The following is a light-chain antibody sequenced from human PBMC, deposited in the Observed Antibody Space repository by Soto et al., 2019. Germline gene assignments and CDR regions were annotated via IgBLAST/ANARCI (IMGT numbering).Light chain of an antibody. J-gene: IGKJ3*01. CDR2: GAS. CDR3: ENSVDSPFP. CDR1: ETISSHY. V-gene: IGKV3-20*01. Sequence: EIVLMQSPDTLALSPGERATLSCRASETISSHYIAWYQQNPGQAPRLLIFGASTRATGIPDKFSGSWFGTDYSLTISRLEPEDFAVYYCENSVDSPFPFGPGTKVDIK.